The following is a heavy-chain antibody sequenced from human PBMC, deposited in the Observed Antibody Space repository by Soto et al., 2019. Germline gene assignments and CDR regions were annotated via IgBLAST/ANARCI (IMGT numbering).Heavy chain of an antibody. D-gene: IGHD3-10*01. Sequence: PGGSLRLSCAASGFTFSSYGMHWVRQAPGKGLEWVAVIWYDGSNKYYADSVKGRFTISRDNSKNTLYLQMNSLRAEDTAVYYCARETYYYGSGSYDQYYYYGMDVWGQGTTVTVSS. V-gene: IGHV3-33*01. CDR3: ARETYYYGSGSYDQYYYYGMDV. J-gene: IGHJ6*02. CDR2: IWYDGSNK. CDR1: GFTFSSYG.